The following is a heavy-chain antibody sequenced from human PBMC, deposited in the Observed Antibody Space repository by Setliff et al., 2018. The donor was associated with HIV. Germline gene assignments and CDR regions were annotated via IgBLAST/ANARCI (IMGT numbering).Heavy chain of an antibody. J-gene: IGHJ4*02. CDR2: FDPEDVET. V-gene: IGHV1-24*01. CDR3: ARQLSNSLES. D-gene: IGHD1-1*01. Sequence: ASVKVSCKDSGYSLTELSMHWVRQAPGKGLEWMGGFDPEDVETIYAEKFQGRVTMTEDTATETAYMELSSLRSDDTAVYYFARQLSNSLESWGQGTQVTVSS. CDR1: GYSLTELS.